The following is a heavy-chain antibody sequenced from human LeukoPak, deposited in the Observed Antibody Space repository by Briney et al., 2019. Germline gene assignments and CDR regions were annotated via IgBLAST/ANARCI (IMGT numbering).Heavy chain of an antibody. J-gene: IGHJ3*02. Sequence: SETLSLTCTVSGGSISSYYWSWIRQPPGKGLEWIGYIYYSGSTNYNPSLKSRVTISVDTSKNQFSLKLSSVTAADTAMYYCARRGGNPLGAFDIWGQGTMVTVSS. V-gene: IGHV4-59*01. CDR1: GGSISSYY. D-gene: IGHD4-23*01. CDR2: IYYSGST. CDR3: ARRGGNPLGAFDI.